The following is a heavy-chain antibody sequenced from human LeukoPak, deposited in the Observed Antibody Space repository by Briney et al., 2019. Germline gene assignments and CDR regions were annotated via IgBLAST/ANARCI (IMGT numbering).Heavy chain of an antibody. CDR3: ASDEHCSGGSCYGTIDY. CDR1: GFTFSSYS. CDR2: ISSSSSTI. Sequence: GGSLRLSCAASGFTFSSYSMNWVRQAPGKGLEWVSYISSSSSTIYYADSVKGRFTISRDNAKNSLYLQMNSLRAEDTAVYYCASDEHCSGGSCYGTIDYWGQGTLVTVSS. J-gene: IGHJ4*02. V-gene: IGHV3-48*01. D-gene: IGHD2-15*01.